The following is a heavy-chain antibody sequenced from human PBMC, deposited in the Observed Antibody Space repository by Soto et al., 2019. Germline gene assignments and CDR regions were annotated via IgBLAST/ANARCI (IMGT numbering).Heavy chain of an antibody. Sequence: HPGGSLRLSCVASGFTFNSSEMNWVRQAPGKGLEWVSYINSGGGTKYYADSVKGRFTISRDNAKNSLYLQMNSLRAEDTGIYYCARPECSSTPCFTPYYYYGMDLWGQGTTVTVYS. CDR1: GFTFNSSE. V-gene: IGHV3-48*03. CDR3: ARPECSSTPCFTPYYYYGMDL. CDR2: INSGGGTK. D-gene: IGHD2-2*02. J-gene: IGHJ6*02.